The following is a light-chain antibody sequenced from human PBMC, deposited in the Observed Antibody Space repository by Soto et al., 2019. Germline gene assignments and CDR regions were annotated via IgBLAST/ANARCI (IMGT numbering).Light chain of an antibody. CDR2: ATS. CDR1: QDISNS. J-gene: IGKJ4*01. V-gene: IGKV1-27*01. Sequence: DIQMTQSPSSLSVSVGDRVTITCRASQDISNSLAWYQQKPGKVPKVLIYATSILQSGVPARFSGSGSGTDFTLTISSLQPEDVATYYCQHHNSAPLTFGGGTKVEI. CDR3: QHHNSAPLT.